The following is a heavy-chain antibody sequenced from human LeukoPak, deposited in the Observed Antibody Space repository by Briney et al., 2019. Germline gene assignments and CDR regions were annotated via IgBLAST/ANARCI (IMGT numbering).Heavy chain of an antibody. J-gene: IGHJ4*02. CDR2: ISGSGGST. Sequence: EGSLRLSCAASGFTFSSYAMSWVRQAPGEGLEWVSAISGSGGSTYYADSVKGRFTISRDNSKNTLYLQMNSLRAEDTAVYYCAKDRFSSPMIVVVVAATIGNIDYWGQGTLVTVSS. D-gene: IGHD2-15*01. CDR1: GFTFSSYA. CDR3: AKDRFSSPMIVVVVAATIGNIDY. V-gene: IGHV3-23*01.